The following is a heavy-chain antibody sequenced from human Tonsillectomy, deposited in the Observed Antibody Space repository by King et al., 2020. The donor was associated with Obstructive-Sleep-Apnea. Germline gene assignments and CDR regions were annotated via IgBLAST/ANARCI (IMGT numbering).Heavy chain of an antibody. Sequence: VQLQQWGAGLLKPSETLSLTCAVYGGSFSGYYWSWIRQPPGKGLEWIGKINHSGSTNYNPSLKSRVTISVDTSKTPFSLKLTSVTAADTAVYYCAGGQSSHYPVGSHYYGMDVWGQGTTVTVSS. CDR1: GGSFSGYY. CDR3: AGGQSSHYPVGSHYYGMDV. V-gene: IGHV4-34*01. D-gene: IGHD1-26*01. J-gene: IGHJ6*02. CDR2: INHSGST.